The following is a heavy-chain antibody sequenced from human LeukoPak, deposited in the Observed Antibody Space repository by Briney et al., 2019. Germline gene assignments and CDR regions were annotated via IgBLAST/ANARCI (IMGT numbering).Heavy chain of an antibody. J-gene: IGHJ4*02. D-gene: IGHD6-6*01. CDR1: GGSISSNNW. CDR3: ARDVGARLSGF. Sequence: SSETLSLTCAVSGGSISSNNWWSWVRQPPGKGLEWIGEIYHSGNANYNPSLKTRVTMSVDKSKNQFSLILSSVTAADTAVYYCARDVGARLSGFWGQGTLVTVSS. CDR2: IYHSGNA. V-gene: IGHV4-4*02.